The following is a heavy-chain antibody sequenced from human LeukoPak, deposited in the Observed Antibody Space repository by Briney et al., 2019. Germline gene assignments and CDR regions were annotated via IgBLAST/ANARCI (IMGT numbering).Heavy chain of an antibody. J-gene: IGHJ5*02. D-gene: IGHD3-3*01. CDR2: IYSSGST. V-gene: IGHV4-4*07. CDR3: ARDGIHYTSGFDP. CDR1: GDSISTSYF. Sequence: PSETLSLTCTVSGDSISTSYFWTWIRQSAGKGLEWIGRIYSSGSTTYNPSLKSRVTMSIDTSRNQFSLNLSSVTAADTAVYYCARDGIHYTSGFDPWGQGILVTVSS.